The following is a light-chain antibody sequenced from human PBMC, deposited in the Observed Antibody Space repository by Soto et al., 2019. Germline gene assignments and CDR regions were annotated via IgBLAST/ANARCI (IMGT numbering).Light chain of an antibody. V-gene: IGKV1-5*01. CDR1: QSISSW. CDR2: DAS. Sequence: DIPMTQSPSTLSASVGDRVTITCRASQSISSWLAWYQQKPGKAPTLLIYDASSLESGVPSRFIGSGSGTKFFLPISSLQPDDFATYYCQQYNSYSSETFGQGTKLEIK. J-gene: IGKJ1*01. CDR3: QQYNSYSSET.